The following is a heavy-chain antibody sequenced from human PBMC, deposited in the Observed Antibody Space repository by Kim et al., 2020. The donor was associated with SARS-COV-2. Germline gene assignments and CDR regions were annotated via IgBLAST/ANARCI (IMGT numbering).Heavy chain of an antibody. D-gene: IGHD3-22*01. CDR1: GFTFSSYA. V-gene: IGHV3-64D*06. CDR3: VKGEGHNYDSSHAFDI. J-gene: IGHJ3*02. Sequence: GGSLRLSCSASGFTFSSYAMHWVRQAPGKGLEYVSAISSNGGSTYYADSVKGRFTISRDNSKNTLYLQMSSLRAEDTAVYYCVKGEGHNYDSSHAFDIWGQGTMVTVSS. CDR2: ISSNGGST.